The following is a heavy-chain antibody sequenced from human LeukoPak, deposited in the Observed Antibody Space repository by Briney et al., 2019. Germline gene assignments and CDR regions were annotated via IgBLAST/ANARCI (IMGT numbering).Heavy chain of an antibody. V-gene: IGHV4-34*01. D-gene: IGHD6-6*01. J-gene: IGHJ6*02. CDR3: ARGRPSGRYYYGMDV. Sequence: SETLSLTCAVYGGSFGGYYWSWIRQPPGKGLEWIGEINHSGSTNYNPSLKSRVTISVDTSKNQFSLKLSSVTAADTAVYYCARGRPSGRYYYGMDVWGQGTTVTVSS. CDR2: INHSGST. CDR1: GGSFGGYY.